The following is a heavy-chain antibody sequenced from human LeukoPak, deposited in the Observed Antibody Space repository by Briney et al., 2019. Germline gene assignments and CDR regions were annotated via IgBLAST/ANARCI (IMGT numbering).Heavy chain of an antibody. V-gene: IGHV3-23*01. D-gene: IGHD3-3*01. CDR1: GFTFSSYA. J-gene: IGHJ3*02. CDR3: AKDPAGGFGVADTDAFDI. CDR2: ISGSGGST. Sequence: GGSLRLSCAASGFTFSSYAMSWVRQAPGKGLEWVSAISGSGGSTYYADSVKGRFTISRDNSKNTLYLQMNSLRAEDTAVYYCAKDPAGGFGVADTDAFDIWGQGTMVTVSS.